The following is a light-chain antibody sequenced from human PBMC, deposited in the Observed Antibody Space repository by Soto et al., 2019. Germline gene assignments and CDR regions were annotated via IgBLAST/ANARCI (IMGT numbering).Light chain of an antibody. J-gene: IGKJ5*01. Sequence: EIVLTQSPGTLSLSPGERATLSCRASQTVSSSYLAWYQQKPGQAPGLLIYGASTRATVIPDRFSGSESGTDFTLAISRLEPEDFAVYYCQQYGSSPPVTFRQGTRLDIK. CDR2: GAS. CDR1: QTVSSSY. CDR3: QQYGSSPPVT. V-gene: IGKV3-20*01.